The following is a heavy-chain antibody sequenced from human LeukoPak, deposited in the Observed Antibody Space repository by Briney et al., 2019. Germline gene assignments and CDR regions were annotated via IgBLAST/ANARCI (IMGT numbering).Heavy chain of an antibody. J-gene: IGHJ4*02. Sequence: SETLSLTCTVSGGSISSGDYYWSWIRQPPGKGLEWIGSIYYSGSTYYNPSLKSRVTISVDMSKTQFSLKLSSVTAADTAVYYCARDVPYYGSGSYFDYWGQGTLVTVSS. V-gene: IGHV4-30-4*01. CDR3: ARDVPYYGSGSYFDY. CDR1: GGSISSGDYY. D-gene: IGHD3-10*01. CDR2: IYYSGST.